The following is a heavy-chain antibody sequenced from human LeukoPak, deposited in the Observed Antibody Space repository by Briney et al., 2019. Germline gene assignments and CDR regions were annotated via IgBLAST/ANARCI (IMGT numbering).Heavy chain of an antibody. Sequence: SETLSLTCTVSGGSIVTYYWSWIRQPPGKGLEWIGYIYYSGSTNYNPSLKSRVTISLDTSKNQFSLKLSSVTAADTALYYCARERGYGDSFFDYWGQGTLVTVSS. CDR3: ARERGYGDSFFDY. CDR1: GGSIVTYY. J-gene: IGHJ4*02. CDR2: IYYSGST. V-gene: IGHV4-59*01. D-gene: IGHD4-17*01.